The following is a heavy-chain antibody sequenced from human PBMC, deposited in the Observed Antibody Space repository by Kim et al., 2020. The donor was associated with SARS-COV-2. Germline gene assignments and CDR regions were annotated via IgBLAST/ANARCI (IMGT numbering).Heavy chain of an antibody. V-gene: IGHV3-23*01. CDR3: AASQSLRYCSSGSCYGMVV. D-gene: IGHD2-15*01. Sequence: GGSLRLSCAASGFTFSSYAMSWVRQAPGKGLEWVAAISCSGGSTYYADSVKGRFTISRDSSKNTLYLQMNSLRAEDTAVYYCAASQSLRYCSSGSCYGMVVWGPGTTVTVSS. J-gene: IGHJ6*02. CDR2: ISCSGGST. CDR1: GFTFSSYA.